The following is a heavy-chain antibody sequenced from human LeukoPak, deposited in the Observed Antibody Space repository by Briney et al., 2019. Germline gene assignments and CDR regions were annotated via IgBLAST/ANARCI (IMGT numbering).Heavy chain of an antibody. V-gene: IGHV3-7*01. D-gene: IGHD2-21*01. CDR2: INQDERQK. CDR1: GLNFSSYW. CDR3: GGAPDY. J-gene: IGHJ4*02. Sequence: GGSLRLSWVASGLNFSSYWMTWVGQSQGKGLEWVANINQDERQKYYVDSVKGRFTISRDNPKNSVSLQMTSLGADDGGLYARGGAPDYWGRGTLVTVAS.